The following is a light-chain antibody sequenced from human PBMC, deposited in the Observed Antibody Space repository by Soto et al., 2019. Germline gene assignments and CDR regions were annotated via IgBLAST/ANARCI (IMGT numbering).Light chain of an antibody. Sequence: EMTQSPSSLSASVGDRVTITCRASQSISDNVNWYQFQPGKAPKRLIYAASNLQTGVPSRFSGSGSGADFALTISGLQPDDSATYYFQQSYCPPYTFGLGTTLEIK. CDR2: AAS. CDR3: QQSYCPPYT. CDR1: QSISDN. V-gene: IGKV1-39*01. J-gene: IGKJ2*01.